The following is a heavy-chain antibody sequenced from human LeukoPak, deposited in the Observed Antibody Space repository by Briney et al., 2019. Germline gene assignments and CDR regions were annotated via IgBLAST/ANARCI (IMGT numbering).Heavy chain of an antibody. CDR1: GFAFSSYA. V-gene: IGHV3-30*04. Sequence: PGGSLRLSCAASGFAFSSYAMHWVRQAPGKGLEWVAVISYDGSNKYYADSVKGRFTISRDNSKNTLYLQMNSLRAEDTAVYYCARAYSSSWYDWSDYWGQGTLVTVSS. J-gene: IGHJ4*02. D-gene: IGHD6-13*01. CDR3: ARAYSSSWYDWSDY. CDR2: ISYDGSNK.